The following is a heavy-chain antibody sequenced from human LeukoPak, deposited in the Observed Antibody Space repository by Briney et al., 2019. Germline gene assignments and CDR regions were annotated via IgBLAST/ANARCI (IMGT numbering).Heavy chain of an antibody. CDR1: GGSISSYY. J-gene: IGHJ5*02. CDR2: IYYSGST. V-gene: IGHV4-59*01. Sequence: SETLSLTCTASGGSISSYYWSWIRQPPGKGLEWIGYIYYSGSTNYNPSLKSRVTISVDTSKNQFSLKLSSVTAADTAVYYCARGGDCSGGSCNNWFDPWGQGTLVTVSS. D-gene: IGHD2-15*01. CDR3: ARGGDCSGGSCNNWFDP.